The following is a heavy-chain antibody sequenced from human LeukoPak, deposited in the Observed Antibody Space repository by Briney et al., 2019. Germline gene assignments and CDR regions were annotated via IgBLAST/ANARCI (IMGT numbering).Heavy chain of an antibody. V-gene: IGHV4-4*07. D-gene: IGHD3-3*01. Sequence: PSETLSLTCTVSGGSISSYYWSWIRQPAGKGLEWIGRIYSSGSTNYNPSLKSRVTMSVATSKNQFSLKLSSVTAADTAVYYCARGGFLEWLPYYYYYGMDVWGQGTTVTVSS. CDR3: ARGGFLEWLPYYYYYGMDV. J-gene: IGHJ6*02. CDR1: GGSISSYY. CDR2: IYSSGST.